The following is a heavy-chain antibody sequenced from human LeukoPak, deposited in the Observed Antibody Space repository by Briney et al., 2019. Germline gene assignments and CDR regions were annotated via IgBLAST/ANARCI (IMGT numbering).Heavy chain of an antibody. CDR2: ISYDGSNK. J-gene: IGHJ4*02. Sequence: GRSLRLSCAASGFTFSSYAMHWVRQAPGKGLEWVAVISYDGSNKYYADSVKGRFTISRDNSKNTLYLQMNGLRAEDTAVYYCAREMVVIAQFDYWGQGTLVTVSS. CDR1: GFTFSSYA. D-gene: IGHD2-21*01. V-gene: IGHV3-30-3*01. CDR3: AREMVVIAQFDY.